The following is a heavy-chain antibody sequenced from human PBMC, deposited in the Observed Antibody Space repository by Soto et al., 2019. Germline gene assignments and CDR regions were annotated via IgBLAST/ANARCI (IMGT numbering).Heavy chain of an antibody. V-gene: IGHV4-31*03. CDR1: CGSISSGGYY. Sequence: SETLSLTCTVSCGSISSGGYYWSWIRQHPGKGLEWIGYIYYSGSTYYNPSLKSRVTISVDTSKNQFSLKLSSVTAADTAVYYCARDFGPPPHDILTGDAFDIWGQGTMVTVSS. CDR3: ARDFGPPPHDILTGDAFDI. D-gene: IGHD3-9*01. CDR2: IYYSGST. J-gene: IGHJ3*02.